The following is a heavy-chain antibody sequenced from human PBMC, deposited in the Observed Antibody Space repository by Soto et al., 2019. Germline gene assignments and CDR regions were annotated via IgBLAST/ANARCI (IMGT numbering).Heavy chain of an antibody. Sequence: QVQLVQSGAEVKKPGSSVKVSCKASGGTFSSYAISWVRQAPGQGLEWMGGIIPIFGTANYAQKFQGRVTITADEXTXTAXMELSGLRSEDTAVYYCARVDCSGGSCYSTGYFDYWGQGTLVTVSS. CDR1: GGTFSSYA. V-gene: IGHV1-69*12. J-gene: IGHJ4*02. D-gene: IGHD2-15*01. CDR2: IIPIFGTA. CDR3: ARVDCSGGSCYSTGYFDY.